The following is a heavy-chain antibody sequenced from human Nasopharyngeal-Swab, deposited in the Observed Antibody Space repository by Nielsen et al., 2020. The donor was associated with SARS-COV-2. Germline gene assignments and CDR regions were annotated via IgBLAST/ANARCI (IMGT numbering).Heavy chain of an antibody. Sequence: GGSLRLSCAASGFTFDDYAMHWVRQAPGKGLEWVSGISWNSGSIGYADSVKGRFTISRDNATNSLYLQMNSLRAEDTALYYCAKAITYYYDSSSNYYYYYYGMDVWGQGTTVTVSS. CDR1: GFTFDDYA. CDR2: ISWNSGSI. J-gene: IGHJ6*02. V-gene: IGHV3-9*01. CDR3: AKAITYYYDSSSNYYYYYYGMDV. D-gene: IGHD3-22*01.